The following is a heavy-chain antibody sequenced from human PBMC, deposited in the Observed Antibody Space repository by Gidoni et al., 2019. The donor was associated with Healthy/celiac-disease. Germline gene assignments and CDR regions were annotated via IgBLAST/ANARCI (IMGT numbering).Heavy chain of an antibody. V-gene: IGHV3-23*01. CDR1: VFTFSRYA. Sequence: EVQLLESGGGLVQPGGSLRLSCAASVFTFSRYAISWVRQAPGKGLAWVSTISGSGGNTYYADSVKGRFTISRDNAKSTLYLQMNSLRAEDTALYYCAKDSQPYSGSYYVSDWFDPWGQGTLVTVSS. CDR3: AKDSQPYSGSYYVSDWFDP. J-gene: IGHJ5*02. CDR2: ISGSGGNT. D-gene: IGHD1-26*01.